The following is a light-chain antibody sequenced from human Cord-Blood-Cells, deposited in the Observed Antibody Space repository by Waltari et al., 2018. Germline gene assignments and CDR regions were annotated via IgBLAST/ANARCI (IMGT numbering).Light chain of an antibody. V-gene: IGLV2-8*01. J-gene: IGLJ1*01. CDR3: CSYAGSSTSYV. CDR1: SSDVGGYNY. Sequence: QSALPQPPSASGSPGQSVTISCTGTSSDVGGYNYVSWYQQHPGKAPKLMIYEVSKRPSGVPDRFSGSKSGNTASLTISGLQAEDEADYYCCSYAGSSTSYVFGTGTKVTVL. CDR2: EVS.